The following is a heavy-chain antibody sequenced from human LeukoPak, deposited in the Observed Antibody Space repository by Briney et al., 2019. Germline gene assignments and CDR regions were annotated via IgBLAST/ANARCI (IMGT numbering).Heavy chain of an antibody. CDR2: MNPNSGNT. J-gene: IGHJ6*03. Sequence: ASVKVSCKASGYTFTSYDINWVRQATGQGLEWMGWMNPNSGNTGYAQKFQGRVTMTRNTSIGTAYMELSSLRSEDTAVYYCARGNRVLLWPGPIRDYYMDVWGKGTTVTVSS. V-gene: IGHV1-8*01. CDR1: GYTFTSYD. CDR3: ARGNRVLLWPGPIRDYYMDV. D-gene: IGHD3-10*01.